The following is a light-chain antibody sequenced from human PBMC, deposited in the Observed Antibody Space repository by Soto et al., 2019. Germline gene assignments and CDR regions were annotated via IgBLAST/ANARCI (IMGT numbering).Light chain of an antibody. Sequence: EIVMTQSPAILSVSPGESATLSCRASQSVNSNLAWYQQKPCQAPRLLIYDASNRATGIPARFSGSGSGTDFTLTISSLEPEDFAVYYCQQRSNWPATFGGGTKVDIK. CDR3: QQRSNWPAT. CDR2: DAS. V-gene: IGKV3-11*01. J-gene: IGKJ4*01. CDR1: QSVNSN.